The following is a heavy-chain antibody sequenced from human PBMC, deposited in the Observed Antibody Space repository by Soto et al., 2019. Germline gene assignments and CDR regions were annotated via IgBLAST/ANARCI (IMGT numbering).Heavy chain of an antibody. CDR3: ARGEVGTPNWLDP. CDR2: IPYSGST. CDR1: GGSITSGGYY. J-gene: IGHJ5*02. D-gene: IGHD5-12*01. V-gene: IGHV4-31*03. Sequence: QVQLQESGPGLVKPSQTLSLTCTVSGGSITSGGYYWTWIRQHPGKGLEFIGFIPYSGSTYYNPSRKRRITITADTSKSQFSLELSSVTAADTAVYYCARGEVGTPNWLDPWGQGTLVTVSS.